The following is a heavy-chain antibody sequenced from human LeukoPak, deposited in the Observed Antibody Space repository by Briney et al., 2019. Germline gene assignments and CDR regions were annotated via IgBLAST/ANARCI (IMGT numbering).Heavy chain of an antibody. CDR1: GASIISSY. CDR2: IHYSGGA. J-gene: IGHJ6*03. CDR3: ARPRYYNRSSRGGFYYYMDV. D-gene: IGHD6-6*01. V-gene: IGHV4-59*08. Sequence: SETLSLTCTVSGASIISSYWTWIRQPPGKGLEWIGYIHYSGGATYNPSLKSRITISLDTSKNQLSLKLLSVTAADTAVYCARPRYYNRSSRGGFYYYMDVWGKGTTVTVSS.